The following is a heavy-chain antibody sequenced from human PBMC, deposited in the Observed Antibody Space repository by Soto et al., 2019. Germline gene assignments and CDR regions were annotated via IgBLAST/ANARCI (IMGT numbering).Heavy chain of an antibody. CDR3: ARQVRGSIAAAGGTFDP. V-gene: IGHV4-39*01. CDR1: GCSISSSSYY. J-gene: IGHJ5*02. Sequence: SETLSLPCAVSGCSISSSSYYWGWIRQPPGKGLEWIGSIYYSGSTYYNPSLKSRVTISVDTSKNQFSLKLSSVTAADTAVYYCARQVRGSIAAAGGTFDPWGQGTLVPVSS. D-gene: IGHD6-13*01. CDR2: IYYSGST.